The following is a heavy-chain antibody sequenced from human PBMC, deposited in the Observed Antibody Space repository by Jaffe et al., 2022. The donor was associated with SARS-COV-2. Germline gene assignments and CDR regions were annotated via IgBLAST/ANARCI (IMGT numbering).Heavy chain of an antibody. J-gene: IGHJ4*02. V-gene: IGHV3-30*04. CDR3: AGERWGSYYFDS. Sequence: QVQLVESGGGVVQPGRSLRLSCAASGFTFSSYAMHWVRQAPGKGLEWVAVISYDGNNKYYADSVKGRFTISRDNSKNTLSLQMNSLRAEDTAVYYCAGERWGSYYFDSWGQGTLVTVSS. D-gene: IGHD1-26*01. CDR1: GFTFSSYA. CDR2: ISYDGNNK.